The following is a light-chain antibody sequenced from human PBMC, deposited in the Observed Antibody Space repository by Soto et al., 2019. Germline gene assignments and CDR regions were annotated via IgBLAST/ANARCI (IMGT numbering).Light chain of an antibody. V-gene: IGKV1-9*01. CDR1: QRISRY. J-gene: IGKJ4*01. CDR3: QQLNTYPVT. CDR2: AAS. Sequence: IPLTQSPSSLSASVGDSVTITCRASQRISRYLSWYQQKPGRAPKLLISAASTLQSGVPARFSGSGSGTDFTLSITSLQPEDFATYYCQQLNTYPVTFGGGTKVEIK.